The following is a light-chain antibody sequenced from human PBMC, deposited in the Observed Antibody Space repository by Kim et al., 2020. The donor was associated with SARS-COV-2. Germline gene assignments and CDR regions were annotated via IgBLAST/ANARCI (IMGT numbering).Light chain of an antibody. Sequence: QSALSQPASVSGSPGQSITISCTGTSSDVGDYKYASWYQQHPGKAPQLIIYAVNDRPSGISNRFSGSKSGNTASLTISGLQAEDEADYYCSSYTRSGSLYLLFGGGTQLTVL. CDR3: SSYTRSGSLYLL. CDR1: SSDVGDYKY. V-gene: IGLV2-14*03. CDR2: AVN. J-gene: IGLJ2*01.